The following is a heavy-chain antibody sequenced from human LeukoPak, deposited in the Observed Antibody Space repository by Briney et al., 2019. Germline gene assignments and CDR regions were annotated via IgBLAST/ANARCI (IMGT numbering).Heavy chain of an antibody. CDR3: ARAGSFGGDDY. Sequence: GGSLRLSCAASGFTFSSYAMSWVRQAPGSGLEWVTFIRNDGSNGYYADSVKGRFTISRDNSKNTLYLQMNSLRTKDTAVYFCARAGSFGGDDYWGQGTLVTVSS. CDR2: IRNDGSNG. V-gene: IGHV3-30*02. D-gene: IGHD1-26*01. CDR1: GFTFSSYA. J-gene: IGHJ4*02.